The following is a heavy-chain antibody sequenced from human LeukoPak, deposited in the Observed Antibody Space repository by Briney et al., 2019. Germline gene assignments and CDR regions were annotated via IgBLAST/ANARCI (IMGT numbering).Heavy chain of an antibody. CDR1: GGSFSGYY. CDR3: ARARGRYCSSTSCYSNWFDP. D-gene: IGHD2-2*01. J-gene: IGHJ5*02. CDR2: IHHSGST. Sequence: PSETLSLTCAVYGGSFSGYYWSWIRQPPGKGLEWIGEIHHSGSTNYNPSLKSRVTISVDTSKNQFSLKLSSVTAADTAVYYCARARGRYCSSTSCYSNWFDPWGQGTLVTVSS. V-gene: IGHV4-34*01.